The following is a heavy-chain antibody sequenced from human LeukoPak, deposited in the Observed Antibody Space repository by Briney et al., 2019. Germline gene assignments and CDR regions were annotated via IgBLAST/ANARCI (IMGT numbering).Heavy chain of an antibody. Sequence: SDPLSLPCALSGRPILRTNERSWLRSPPGNGLEWIGELHLNDVTHYNPSVEVQVPMSIDQSKNQLSFEVISVTGEDTVVLYCTRESGAFSPFCFWGQGTLVTVSS. D-gene: IGHD1-26*01. CDR1: GRPILRTNE. CDR2: LHLNDVT. CDR3: TRESGAFSPFCF. J-gene: IGHJ1*01. V-gene: IGHV4-4*02.